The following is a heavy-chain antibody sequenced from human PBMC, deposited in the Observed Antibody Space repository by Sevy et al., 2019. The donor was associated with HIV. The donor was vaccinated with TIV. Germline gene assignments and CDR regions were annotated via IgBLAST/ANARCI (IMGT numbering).Heavy chain of an antibody. D-gene: IGHD5-12*01. V-gene: IGHV1-18*01. CDR2: ISAYNGNT. Sequence: ASVKVSYKASGYTFTSYGISWVRQAPGQGLEWMGWISAYNGNTNYAQKLQGRVTMTTDTSTSTAYMELRSLRSDDTAVYYCAGDVPQVWSGYSHRGYSGYDRAYYYYGMDVWGQGTTVTVSS. J-gene: IGHJ6*02. CDR3: AGDVPQVWSGYSHRGYSGYDRAYYYYGMDV. CDR1: GYTFTSYG.